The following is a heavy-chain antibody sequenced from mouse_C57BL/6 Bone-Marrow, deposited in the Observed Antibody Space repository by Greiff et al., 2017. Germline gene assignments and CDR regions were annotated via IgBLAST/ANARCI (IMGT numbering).Heavy chain of an antibody. D-gene: IGHD4-1*01. CDR2: ISDGGSYT. Sequence: EVQVVESGGGLVKPGGSLKLSCAASGFTFSSYAMSWVRQTPEKRLEWVATISDGGSYTYYPDNVKGRFTISRDNAKNNLYMQMSHLKSEDTAMYYCERQVWTGTFAYWGQGTRVTVSA. CDR1: GFTFSSYA. CDR3: ERQVWTGTFAY. J-gene: IGHJ3*01. V-gene: IGHV5-4*01.